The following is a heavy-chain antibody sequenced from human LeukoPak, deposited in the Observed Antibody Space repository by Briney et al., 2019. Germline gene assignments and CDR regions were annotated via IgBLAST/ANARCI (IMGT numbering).Heavy chain of an antibody. Sequence: PSETLSLTCTVSGGSISSGDYYWSWIRQPPGKGLEWIGYNYYSGRTSYSGSNYYNPSLKSRVTISVDTSKNQFFLKLSSVTAADTAVYYCARDSYGNDYWGQGTLVTVSS. CDR2: NYYSGRTSYSGSN. D-gene: IGHD5-18*01. V-gene: IGHV4-30-4*08. J-gene: IGHJ4*02. CDR3: ARDSYGNDY. CDR1: GGSISSGDYY.